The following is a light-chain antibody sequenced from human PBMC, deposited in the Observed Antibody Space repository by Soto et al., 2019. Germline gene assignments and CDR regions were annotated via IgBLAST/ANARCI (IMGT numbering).Light chain of an antibody. Sequence: QSALTQPASVSGSPGQSITISCTGTSSDIGHYDYVSWYQQHPVKAPKLMIYEVSNRPSGVSNRFSGSKSGNTASLTISGLQAEDEADYYCSSYTSSSTLVFGGGTKLTVL. J-gene: IGLJ2*01. CDR1: SSDIGHYDY. CDR3: SSYTSSSTLV. V-gene: IGLV2-14*01. CDR2: EVS.